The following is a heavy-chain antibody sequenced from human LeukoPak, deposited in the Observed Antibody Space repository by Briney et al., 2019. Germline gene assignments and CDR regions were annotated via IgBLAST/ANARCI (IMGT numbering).Heavy chain of an antibody. CDR1: GFTFDDYA. CDR3: AKGYSSGWLWYYFDY. CDR2: ISWNSGSI. Sequence: PGGSLRLSCAASGFTFDDYAMHWVRQAPGKGLEWVSGISWNSGSIGYADSVKGRFTISRDNAKNSLYLQMNSLRAEDMALYYCAKGYSSGWLWYYFDYWGQGTLVTVSS. D-gene: IGHD6-19*01. J-gene: IGHJ4*02. V-gene: IGHV3-9*03.